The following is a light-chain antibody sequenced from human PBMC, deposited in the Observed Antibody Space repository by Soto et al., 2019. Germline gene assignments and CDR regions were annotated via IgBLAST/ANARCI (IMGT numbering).Light chain of an antibody. CDR1: ESVSRN. J-gene: IGKJ5*01. Sequence: EVVMTQSPATLSVSPGERATLSCRASESVSRNLAWYQQKPGQAPRLLIYGASSRATGIPDRFSGSGSGTDFTLTISRLEPEDFAVYYCQQYGSSGITFGQGTRLEIK. CDR3: QQYGSSGIT. V-gene: IGKV3-20*01. CDR2: GAS.